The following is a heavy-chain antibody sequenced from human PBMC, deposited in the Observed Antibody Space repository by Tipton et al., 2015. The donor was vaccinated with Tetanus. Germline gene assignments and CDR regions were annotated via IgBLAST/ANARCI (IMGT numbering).Heavy chain of an antibody. J-gene: IGHJ4*02. D-gene: IGHD6-25*01. CDR1: GFTLSDYY. CDR3: ASGSALDY. CDR2: ISSTSSYV. Sequence: GSLRLSCVASGFTLSDYYMSWIRQAPGKGLEWLSYISSTSSYVYYADSLKGRFTISRDNAKSSLYLQMNSLRAEDTAVYFCASGSALDYWGPGALVTVSS. V-gene: IGHV3-11*06.